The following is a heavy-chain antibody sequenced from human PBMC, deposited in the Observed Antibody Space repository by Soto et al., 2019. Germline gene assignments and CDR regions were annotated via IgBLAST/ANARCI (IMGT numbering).Heavy chain of an antibody. CDR2: IIPIFGTE. V-gene: IGHV1-69*13. Sequence: ASVKVSCKASGGTFSSYAISWVRQAPGQGLEWMGGIIPIFGTENYAQKFQGRVTITADESTSTAYMELSSLRPEDTAVYYCARRHYYDSSGYFGMDVWGQGTTVTVSS. J-gene: IGHJ6*02. CDR3: ARRHYYDSSGYFGMDV. CDR1: GGTFSSYA. D-gene: IGHD3-22*01.